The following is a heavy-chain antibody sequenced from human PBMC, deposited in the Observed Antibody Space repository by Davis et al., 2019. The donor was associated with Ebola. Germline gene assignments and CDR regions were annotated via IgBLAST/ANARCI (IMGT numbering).Heavy chain of an antibody. CDR2: INHSGST. V-gene: IGHV4-34*01. J-gene: IGHJ4*02. Sequence: MPSETLSLTCAVYGGSFSGYYWSWIRQPPGKGLEWNGEINHSGSTHYNPSLKSRVTISVDTSKNQFSLKLSSVTAADTAVYYCAREGYYYDSSGYYRGHYFDYWGQGTLVTVSS. D-gene: IGHD3-22*01. CDR3: AREGYYYDSSGYYRGHYFDY. CDR1: GGSFSGYY.